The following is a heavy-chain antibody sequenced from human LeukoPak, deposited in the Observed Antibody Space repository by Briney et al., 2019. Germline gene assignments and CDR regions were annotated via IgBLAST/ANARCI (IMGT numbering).Heavy chain of an antibody. CDR3: ARSDSSAYYFDY. V-gene: IGHV4-31*03. CDR1: GGSVSSDSYY. D-gene: IGHD3-22*01. CDR2: IYDSGAT. Sequence: SETLSLTCTVSGGSVSSDSYYWSWIRQHPGKGLEWIGYIYDSGATSYNPSLKSRLTMSVDTSRNQFSLRLSSVTAADSAVYYCARSDSSAYYFDYWGQGTLVTVSS. J-gene: IGHJ4*02.